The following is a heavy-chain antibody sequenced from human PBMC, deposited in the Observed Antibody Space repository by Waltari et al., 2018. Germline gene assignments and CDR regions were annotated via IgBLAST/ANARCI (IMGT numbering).Heavy chain of an antibody. D-gene: IGHD5-12*01. V-gene: IGHV1-2*06. Sequence: QVQLVQSGAEVKKPGASVKVSCKASGYTFTGYYMHWVRQAPGQGLEWMGRINPNSVGTNYAQKFQGRVTMTRDTSISTAYMELSRLRSDDTAVYYCARELWLRGKDYWGQGTLVTVSS. CDR1: GYTFTGYY. CDR3: ARELWLRGKDY. CDR2: INPNSVGT. J-gene: IGHJ4*02.